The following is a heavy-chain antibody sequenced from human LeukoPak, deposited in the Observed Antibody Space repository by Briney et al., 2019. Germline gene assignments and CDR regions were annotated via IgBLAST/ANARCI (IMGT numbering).Heavy chain of an antibody. CDR3: ARSTWEAHTTNDY. D-gene: IGHD1-26*01. V-gene: IGHV1-2*02. Sequence: ASVKVSCKTSGYSFTSYGITWVRQAPGQGLEWMGWINPNSGGTNYAQKFQGRVTMTRDTSISTAYMELSRLRSDDTAVYYCARSTWEAHTTNDYWGQGTLVTVSS. J-gene: IGHJ4*02. CDR1: GYSFTSYG. CDR2: INPNSGGT.